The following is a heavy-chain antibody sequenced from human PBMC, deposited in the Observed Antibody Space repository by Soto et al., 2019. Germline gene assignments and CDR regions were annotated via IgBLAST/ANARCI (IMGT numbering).Heavy chain of an antibody. Sequence: QVQLQQWGAGLLKPSETLSLTCAVYGGFVSSGSYYWSWIRQPPGKGLEWIGEMSHSGGTHLNPSLKSRVTISVDTSKNQFSLKMSPVTAADTALYYCARVERGTATTVVDAFDIWGPGTMVTVSS. V-gene: IGHV4-34*01. J-gene: IGHJ3*02. CDR2: MSHSGGT. D-gene: IGHD2-21*02. CDR3: ARVERGTATTVVDAFDI. CDR1: GGFVSSGSYY.